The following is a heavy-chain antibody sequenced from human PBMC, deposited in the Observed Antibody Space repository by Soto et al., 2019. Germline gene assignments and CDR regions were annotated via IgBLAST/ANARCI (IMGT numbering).Heavy chain of an antibody. J-gene: IGHJ4*02. CDR2: IYPGDSDT. CDR1: GYSFTSYW. V-gene: IGHV5-51*01. CDR3: ARTYCIGGSCYLGIGY. Sequence: PGESLKISCKGSGYSFTSYWIGWVRQMPGKGLEWMGIIYPGDSDTRYSPSFQGQVTISADKSISTAYLQWSSLKASDTAMYYCARTYCIGGSCYLGIGYWGQGTMVTVFS. D-gene: IGHD2-15*01.